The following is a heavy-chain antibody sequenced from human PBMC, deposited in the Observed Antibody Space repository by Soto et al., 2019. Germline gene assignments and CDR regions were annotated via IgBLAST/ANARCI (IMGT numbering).Heavy chain of an antibody. D-gene: IGHD3-10*01. Sequence: QVQLVESGGGVVQPGRSLRLSCAASGFTFSSYGMHWVRQAPGKGLEWVAVIWYDGSNKYYADSVKGRFTISRDNSKNTLYLQMNSLRAEDTAVYYCARDDLYYGSGGYWFDPWGQGTLVTVSS. V-gene: IGHV3-33*01. CDR1: GFTFSSYG. CDR2: IWYDGSNK. CDR3: ARDDLYYGSGGYWFDP. J-gene: IGHJ5*02.